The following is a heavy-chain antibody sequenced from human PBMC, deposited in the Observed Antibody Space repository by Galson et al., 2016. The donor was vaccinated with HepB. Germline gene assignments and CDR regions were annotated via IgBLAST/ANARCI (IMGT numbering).Heavy chain of an antibody. V-gene: IGHV3-15*01. Sequence: SLRLSCAASGFIFSDAWVTWVRQAPGKGLEWVGRIKSKDEGEVIDYAAPVKGRFIISRDDSKSKLFLQMNSLQTEDTGVYYCTTGPGGNPVLWGHGTLVTVSA. CDR1: GFIFSDAW. D-gene: IGHD1-14*01. CDR2: IKSKDEGEVI. J-gene: IGHJ4*01. CDR3: TTGPGGNPVL.